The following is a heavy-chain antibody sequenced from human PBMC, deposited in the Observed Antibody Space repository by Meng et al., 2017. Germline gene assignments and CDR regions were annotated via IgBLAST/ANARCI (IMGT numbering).Heavy chain of an antibody. CDR2: INTKTGKP. J-gene: IGHJ4*02. CDR1: GYTFTSYA. V-gene: IGHV7-4-1*02. CDR3: ARAHSSGWYSFFDY. D-gene: IGHD6-19*01. Sequence: QVQLVQSGSELKKPGASMKDSFKASGYTFTSYAMNWVRQAPGQGLEWMGWINTKTGKPTYAQGFTGRLAFSLDTSASTAFLQINSLKAEDTAVYYCARAHSSGWYSFFDYWGQGTLVTVSS.